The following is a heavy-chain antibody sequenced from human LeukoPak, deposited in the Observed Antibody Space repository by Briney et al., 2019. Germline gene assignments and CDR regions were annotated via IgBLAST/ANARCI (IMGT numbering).Heavy chain of an antibody. D-gene: IGHD1-26*01. CDR1: GFSLSTSGMC. Sequence: SGPALVKPTQTLTLTCTFSGFSLSTSGMCVSWIRQPPGKALEWLARIDWDDDKYYSTSLKTRLTISKDTSKNQVVLTMTNMDPVDTATYYCARRYSGSFRFDPWGQGTLVTVSS. CDR3: ARRYSGSFRFDP. CDR2: IDWDDDK. J-gene: IGHJ5*02. V-gene: IGHV2-70*11.